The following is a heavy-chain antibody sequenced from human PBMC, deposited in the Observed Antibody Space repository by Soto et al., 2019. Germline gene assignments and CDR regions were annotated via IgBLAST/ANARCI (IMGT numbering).Heavy chain of an antibody. J-gene: IGHJ5*02. Sequence: QLQLQESGPGLVKPSETLSLTCTVSGGSISSSSYYWGWIRQPPGKGLEWIGSIYYSGSTYYNPSLKSRVTISVDTSKNQFSLKLSSVTAADTAVYYCARQAPRGYYFQYNWFDPWGQGTLVTVSS. CDR2: IYYSGST. CDR1: GGSISSSSYY. CDR3: ARQAPRGYYFQYNWFDP. D-gene: IGHD3-22*01. V-gene: IGHV4-39*01.